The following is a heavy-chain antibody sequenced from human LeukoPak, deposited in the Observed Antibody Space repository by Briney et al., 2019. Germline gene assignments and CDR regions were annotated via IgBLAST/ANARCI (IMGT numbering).Heavy chain of an antibody. Sequence: GGSLRLSCTASGFTFGNYAMTWVRQAPGKGLEWVGFIRSKAYGGTTEFAASVKGRFIISRDDSKSIAYLQMNSLKTEDTAVYYCTAYDPSDYYGMDVWGQGTTVTVS. CDR2: IRSKAYGGTT. D-gene: IGHD5-12*01. J-gene: IGHJ6*02. V-gene: IGHV3-49*04. CDR1: GFTFGNYA. CDR3: TAYDPSDYYGMDV.